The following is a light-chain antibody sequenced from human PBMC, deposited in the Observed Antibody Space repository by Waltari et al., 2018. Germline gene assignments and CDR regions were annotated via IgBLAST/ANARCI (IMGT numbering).Light chain of an antibody. CDR3: QQYFAWPPVHT. CDR2: GAS. V-gene: IGKV3-15*01. CDR1: QSVGDN. J-gene: IGKJ2*01. Sequence: EIVMTQSPATLSVSPGERATLSCRASQSVGDNLAWYQRKPGQAPRLLLFGASTRVTGIPARFSGSGSGTEFTLTISSLQSEDFATYYCQQYFAWPPVHTFGQGTTLEIK.